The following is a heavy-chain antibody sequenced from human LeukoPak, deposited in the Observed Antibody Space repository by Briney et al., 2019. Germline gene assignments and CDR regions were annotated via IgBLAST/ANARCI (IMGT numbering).Heavy chain of an antibody. CDR1: GFTFSSYW. Sequence: GGSLRLSCAASGFTFSSYWMSWVRQAPGKGLEWVANIRQDGSEKYYVDSVKGRFTISRDNAKNSLYLQMNSLRAEDTAVYYCARDRPYYVWGSYGYFDYWGQGTLVTVSS. D-gene: IGHD3-16*01. J-gene: IGHJ4*02. V-gene: IGHV3-7*01. CDR2: IRQDGSEK. CDR3: ARDRPYYVWGSYGYFDY.